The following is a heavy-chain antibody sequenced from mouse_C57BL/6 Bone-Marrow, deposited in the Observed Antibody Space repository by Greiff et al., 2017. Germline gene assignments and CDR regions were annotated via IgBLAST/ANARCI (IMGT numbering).Heavy chain of an antibody. D-gene: IGHD2-3*01. CDR1: GYTFTSYW. Sequence: VKLQQPGAELVKPGASVKMSCKASGYTFTSYWITWVKQRPGQGLEWIGDIYPGSGSTNYNEKFKSKATLTVDTSSSTAYMQLSSLTSEDSAVYYCARWLLRRDYYAMDYWGQGTSVTVSS. CDR2: IYPGSGST. CDR3: ARWLLRRDYYAMDY. J-gene: IGHJ4*01. V-gene: IGHV1-55*01.